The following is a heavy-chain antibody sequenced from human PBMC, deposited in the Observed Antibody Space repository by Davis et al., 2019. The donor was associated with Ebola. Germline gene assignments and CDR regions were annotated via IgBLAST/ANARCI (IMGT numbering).Heavy chain of an antibody. D-gene: IGHD4-11*01. CDR3: ARSDTVVYYYGMDV. CDR1: GGSFSGYY. Sequence: SETLSLTCAVYGGSFSGYYWSWIRQPPGKGLEWIGEINHSGSTNYNPSLKSRVTISVDTSKNQFSLKLSSVTAADTAVYYCARSDTVVYYYGMDVWGQGTTVTVSS. J-gene: IGHJ6*02. V-gene: IGHV4-34*01. CDR2: INHSGST.